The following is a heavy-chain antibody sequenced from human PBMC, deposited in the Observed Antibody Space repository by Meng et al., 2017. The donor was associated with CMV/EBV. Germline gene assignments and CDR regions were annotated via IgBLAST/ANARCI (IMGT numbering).Heavy chain of an antibody. V-gene: IGHV1-69*13. CDR3: AGGNDFWSGPGQYYYSGLDV. CDR2: LIPIFRTA. Sequence: SVKVSCKASVCTFSSYGITWVRQAPGQGLEWVGGLIPIFRTANYAQKLQGRVTITSDESTSTAYMELSSLRSEDTAVYYCAGGNDFWSGPGQYYYSGLDVWGQGTTVTVSS. CDR1: VCTFSSYG. D-gene: IGHD3-3*01. J-gene: IGHJ6*02.